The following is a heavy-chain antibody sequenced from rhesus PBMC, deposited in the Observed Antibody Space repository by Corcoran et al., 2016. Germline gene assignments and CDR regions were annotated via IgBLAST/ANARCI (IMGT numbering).Heavy chain of an antibody. CDR1: GFTFSRYW. V-gene: IGHV3-16*01. J-gene: IGHJ6*01. Sequence: EVQLVESGGGLVQPGGSMRLSCAASGFTFSRYWLNWVGTAPGKGLDWVGRVKKKTDSETKTYAESVKGRFTISRDDSKSTVYLQMNSLQTEDTAVYYCTRDSSGWYYYGLDSWGQGVVVTVSA. D-gene: IGHD6-31*01. CDR2: VKKKTDSETK. CDR3: TRDSSGWYYYGLDS.